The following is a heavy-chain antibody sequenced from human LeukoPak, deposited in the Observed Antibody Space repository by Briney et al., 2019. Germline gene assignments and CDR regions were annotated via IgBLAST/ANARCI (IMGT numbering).Heavy chain of an antibody. Sequence: ASVKVSCKASGYTFTSYYMHWVRQAPGQGLEWMGIINPSGGSTSYAQKFQGRVTMTRDTSTSTVYMELSSLRSEDTAVYYCARVPPEDYGGNSPFDYWGQGTLVTVSS. J-gene: IGHJ4*02. D-gene: IGHD4-23*01. CDR3: ARVPPEDYGGNSPFDY. V-gene: IGHV1-46*01. CDR1: GYTFTSYY. CDR2: INPSGGST.